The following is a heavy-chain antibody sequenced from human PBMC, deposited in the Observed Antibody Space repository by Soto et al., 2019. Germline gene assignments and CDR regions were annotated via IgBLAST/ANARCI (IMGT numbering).Heavy chain of an antibody. CDR1: GFTLSSYS. CDR3: ARVTAYYDILGSANYYYMDV. Sequence: EVQLVESGGGLVKTGGSLRLSCAASGFTLSSYSMNWVRQAPGKGLEWVSSISSSSSYIYYADSVKGRFTVSRDNAKNSQYLRMNSLRAEDTAVYYCARVTAYYDILGSANYYYMDVWGKGTTVTVSS. J-gene: IGHJ6*03. D-gene: IGHD3-9*01. CDR2: ISSSSSYI. V-gene: IGHV3-21*01.